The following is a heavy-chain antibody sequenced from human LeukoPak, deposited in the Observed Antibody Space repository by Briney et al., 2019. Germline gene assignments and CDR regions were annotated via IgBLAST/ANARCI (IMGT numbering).Heavy chain of an antibody. CDR2: ISYDGSNK. J-gene: IGHJ4*02. Sequence: GGSLRLSCAASGFNFSSYGMHWVRQAPGKGLEWVAVISYDGSNKYYAESVKGRFTIYRDNSKNTLYLQMNSLRAEDTAVYYCAKDSSSWYYFDYWGQGTLVTVSS. CDR3: AKDSSSWYYFDY. D-gene: IGHD6-13*01. V-gene: IGHV3-30*18. CDR1: GFNFSSYG.